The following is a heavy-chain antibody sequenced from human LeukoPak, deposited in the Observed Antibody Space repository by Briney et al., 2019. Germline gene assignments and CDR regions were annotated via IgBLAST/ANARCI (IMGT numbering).Heavy chain of an antibody. J-gene: IGHJ4*02. CDR1: GFTVSTNY. Sequence: GSLRLSCAASGFTVSTNYMSWIRQPPGKGLEWVGYIYHSGGTNYNTNYNPSLKSRVTISLDTSKRQFSLRLTSVTATDTAVYYCARASNFGSGSYSAFAYWGQGTLVTVSS. D-gene: IGHD3-10*01. CDR2: IYHSGGT. CDR3: ARASNFGSGSYSAFAY. V-gene: IGHV4-59*02.